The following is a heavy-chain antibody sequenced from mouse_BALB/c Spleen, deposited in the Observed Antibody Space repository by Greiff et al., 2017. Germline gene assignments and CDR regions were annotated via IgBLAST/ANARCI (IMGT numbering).Heavy chain of an antibody. CDR2: INSNGGST. CDR3: ARDLYRYDVAWFAY. CDR1: GFTFSSYG. J-gene: IGHJ3*01. V-gene: IGHV5-6-3*01. Sequence: EVMLVESGGGLVQPGGSLKLSCAASGFTFSSYGMSWVRQTPDKRLELVATINSNGGSTYYPDSVKGRFTISRDNAKNTLYLQMSSLKSEDTAMYYCARDLYRYDVAWFAYWGQGTLVTVSA. D-gene: IGHD2-14*01.